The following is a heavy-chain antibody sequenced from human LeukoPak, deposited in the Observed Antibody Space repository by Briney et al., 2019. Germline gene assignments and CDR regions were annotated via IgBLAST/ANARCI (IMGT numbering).Heavy chain of an antibody. J-gene: IGHJ6*02. CDR2: IKQDGSEK. D-gene: IGHD3-3*01. CDR3: ARVLRFLEWLPTPYGMDV. CDR1: GFTFSNYC. Sequence: GGSLRLSCAASGFTFSNYCMSWVRQAPGKGLEWVANIKQDGSEKYYVDSVKGRFTISRDNAKKSLYQQMNSLRAEDTAVYYCARVLRFLEWLPTPYGMDVWGQGTTVTVSS. V-gene: IGHV3-7*05.